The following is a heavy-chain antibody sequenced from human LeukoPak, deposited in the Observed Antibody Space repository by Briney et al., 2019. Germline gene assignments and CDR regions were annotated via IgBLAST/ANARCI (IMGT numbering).Heavy chain of an antibody. V-gene: IGHV3-21*01. D-gene: IGHD3-10*01. J-gene: IGHJ4*02. CDR1: GFTFSSYS. Sequence: GGSLRLSCAASGFTFSSYSMNWVRQAPGKGLEWVSSISSSSSYIYYADSVKGRFTISRDNAKNSLYLQMNSLRAEDTAVYYCARGSDFGELLDSVDYWGQGTLVTVSS. CDR3: ARGSDFGELLDSVDY. CDR2: ISSSSSYI.